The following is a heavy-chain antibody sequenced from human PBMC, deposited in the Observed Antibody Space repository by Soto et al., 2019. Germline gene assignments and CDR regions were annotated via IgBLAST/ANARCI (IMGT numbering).Heavy chain of an antibody. CDR1: SGSISSSSSY. D-gene: IGHD4-17*01. CDR2: IYYSGNT. Sequence: QLPLQESGPGLVKPSETMSLTCTVSSGSISSSSSYWGWIRQPPGKGLEWIGSIYYSGNTYYNPSLKSRVTISIDSSKTQFSLKLNSVTTADTAVYYCGAQDYGAKAYYFETWGQGTLVTVSS. CDR3: GAQDYGAKAYYFET. J-gene: IGHJ4*02. V-gene: IGHV4-39*01.